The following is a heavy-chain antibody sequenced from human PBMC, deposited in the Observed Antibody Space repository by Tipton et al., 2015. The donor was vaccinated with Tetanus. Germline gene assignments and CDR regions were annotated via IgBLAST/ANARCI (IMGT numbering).Heavy chain of an antibody. CDR2: INPNSGGT. CDR3: ARALDIVVVPAAIGY. J-gene: IGHJ4*02. CDR1: GYTFTGYY. D-gene: IGHD2-2*03. V-gene: IGHV1-2*06. Sequence: QSGPEVKKPGASVKVSRKASGYTFTGYYMHWVRQAPGQGLEWMGRINPNSGGTNYAQKFQGRVTMTRDTSISTAYMELSRLRSDDTAVYYCARALDIVVVPAAIGYWGQGTLVTVSS.